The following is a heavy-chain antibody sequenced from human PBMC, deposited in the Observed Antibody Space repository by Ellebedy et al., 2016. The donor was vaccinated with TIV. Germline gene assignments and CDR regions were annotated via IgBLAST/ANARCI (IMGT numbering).Heavy chain of an antibody. J-gene: IGHJ4*02. CDR1: GGTFNNYA. CDR3: ARAESGGYAWDY. D-gene: IGHD5-12*01. Sequence: AASVKVSCKASGGTFNNYAISWVRQAPGQGLEWMGGIIPIFGTANYAQKFRGRVTSTADESTRAAYMDLSSLRYEDTAVYYCARAESGGYAWDYWGQGTLVTVSS. V-gene: IGHV1-69*13. CDR2: IIPIFGTA.